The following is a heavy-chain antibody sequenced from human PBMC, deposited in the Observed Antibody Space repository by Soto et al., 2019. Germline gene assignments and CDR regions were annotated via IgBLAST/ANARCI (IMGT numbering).Heavy chain of an antibody. Sequence: ASVKVSCKVSGHTLTELSMHWARQAPGKGLEWMGGFDPEDGETVYAQKFQGRVTMTEDTSTDTAYMELSSLRSEDTAVYYCAKDPVASRIVVVPAERGYGMDVWGQGTTVTVSS. CDR1: GHTLTELS. V-gene: IGHV1-24*01. J-gene: IGHJ6*02. D-gene: IGHD2-2*01. CDR2: FDPEDGET. CDR3: AKDPVASRIVVVPAERGYGMDV.